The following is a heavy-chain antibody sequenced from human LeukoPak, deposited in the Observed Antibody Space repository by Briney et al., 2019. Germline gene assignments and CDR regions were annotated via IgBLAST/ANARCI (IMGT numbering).Heavy chain of an antibody. V-gene: IGHV4-59*08. CDR2: IYYSGGT. Sequence: PSETLSLTCTASGGSISSYYWSWIRQPPGKGLEWIGNIYYSGGTNYNPSLKSRVTISVDTSKNQFSLNLTSVTAADTARYYCARQAKYGYHYYGLDVWGQGTTVTVAS. CDR1: GGSISSYY. CDR3: ARQAKYGYHYYGLDV. J-gene: IGHJ6*02. D-gene: IGHD2-8*01.